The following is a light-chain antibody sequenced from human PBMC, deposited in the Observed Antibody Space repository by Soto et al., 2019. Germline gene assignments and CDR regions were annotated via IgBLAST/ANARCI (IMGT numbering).Light chain of an antibody. J-gene: IGKJ1*01. CDR2: WAS. CDR3: QQHYDSWT. CDR1: QSVLSSSNSKNY. Sequence: DMVITQSPDSLAVSLGERATINCKSSQSVLSSSNSKNYLVWYQQKPGQPPKLLISWASTRESGVPDRFRGSGSGTDFTLTISSLQAEDVAVYYCQQHYDSWTFGQGTKVEIK. V-gene: IGKV4-1*01.